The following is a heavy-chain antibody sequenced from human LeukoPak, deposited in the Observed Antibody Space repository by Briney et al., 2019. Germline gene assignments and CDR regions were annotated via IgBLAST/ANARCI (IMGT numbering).Heavy chain of an antibody. CDR1: GGSISSSDNY. Sequence: SETLSLTCTVSGGSISSSDNYWGWIRQPPGRTLEWIGSLSYSGTSSKYNPSFKSRAAISLDMSKNQFSLKLSSVTAADTAVYYCARLTPYCSSTSCPPWYFDYWGQGTLVTVSS. CDR3: ARLTPYCSSTSCPPWYFDY. D-gene: IGHD2-2*01. J-gene: IGHJ4*02. V-gene: IGHV4-39*01. CDR2: LSYSGTSS.